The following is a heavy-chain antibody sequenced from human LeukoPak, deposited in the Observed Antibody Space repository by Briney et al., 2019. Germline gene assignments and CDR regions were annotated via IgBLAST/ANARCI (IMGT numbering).Heavy chain of an antibody. D-gene: IGHD5-12*01. CDR3: ARGGGGYVGFDY. CDR2: IKQDGSEK. CDR1: GFTFSSYA. Sequence: PGGSLRLSCAASGFTFSSYAMHWVRQAPGKGLEWVANIKQDGSEKYYVDSVKGRFTISRDNAKNSLYLQMNSLRAEDTAVYHCARGGGGYVGFDYWGQGTLVTVSS. J-gene: IGHJ4*02. V-gene: IGHV3-7*03.